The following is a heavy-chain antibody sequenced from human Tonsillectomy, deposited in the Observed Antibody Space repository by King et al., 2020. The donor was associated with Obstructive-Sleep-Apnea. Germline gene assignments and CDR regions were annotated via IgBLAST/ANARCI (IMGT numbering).Heavy chain of an antibody. D-gene: IGHD6-13*01. CDR2: INTSGSTI. Sequence: HEQLVQSGGGLVKPGGSLRLSCAASGFTFTDYYMSWIRQAPGKGLEWLSYINTSGSTIYYAESVKGRITISRDNAKRSLYLQMNSLRAEDTAVYYCARTSPAAGRNDYWGQGTLVTVSS. J-gene: IGHJ4*02. CDR1: GFTFTDYY. V-gene: IGHV3-11*01. CDR3: ARTSPAAGRNDY.